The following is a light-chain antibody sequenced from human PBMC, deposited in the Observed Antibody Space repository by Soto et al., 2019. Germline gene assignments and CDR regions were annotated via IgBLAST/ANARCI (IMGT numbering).Light chain of an antibody. CDR3: QQYKTYYRT. CDR2: DGS. J-gene: IGKJ1*01. V-gene: IGKV1-5*03. CDR1: QSINTW. Sequence: DIQMTQSPSTLSASVGDRITITCRASQSINTWLAWYQQKPGEAPKLLIYDGSTLERGVPSRFSGRGSGTEFTLTISRLQPDDFGTFYCQQYKTYYRTFGQGTTVEV.